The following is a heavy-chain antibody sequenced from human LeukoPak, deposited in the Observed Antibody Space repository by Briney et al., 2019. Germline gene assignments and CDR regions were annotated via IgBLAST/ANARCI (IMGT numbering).Heavy chain of an antibody. D-gene: IGHD2-2*01. CDR1: GFTFSSYA. CDR2: ISGSGGST. V-gene: IGHV3-23*01. Sequence: PGGSLRLSCAASGFTFSSYAMSWVRQAPGKGLEWVSAISGSGGSTYYADSVKGRFTISRDSSKNTLYLQMNSLRAEDTAVYYCAKEWRIVVVPAAISGWGQGTLVTVSS. CDR3: AKEWRIVVVPAAISG. J-gene: IGHJ4*02.